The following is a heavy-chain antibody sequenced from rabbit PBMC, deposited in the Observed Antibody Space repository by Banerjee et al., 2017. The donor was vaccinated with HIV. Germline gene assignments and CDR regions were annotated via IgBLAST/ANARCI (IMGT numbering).Heavy chain of an antibody. Sequence: QSLEESGGDLVKPGASLTLTCTASGFSFSSSYYMCWVRQAPGKGLEWIGCIYTGSGSTYYATWAKGRFTISKTSSTTVTLQMTSLTAADTATYLCARRDIGVYVGYDLWGPGTLVTVS. CDR3: ARRDIGVYVGYDL. V-gene: IGHV1S40*01. D-gene: IGHD6-1*01. CDR1: GFSFSSSYY. J-gene: IGHJ4*01. CDR2: IYTGSGST.